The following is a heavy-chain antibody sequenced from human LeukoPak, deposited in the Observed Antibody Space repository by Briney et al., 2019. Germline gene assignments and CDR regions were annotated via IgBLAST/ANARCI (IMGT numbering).Heavy chain of an antibody. Sequence: GGSLRLSCAASGFTFTSYAMTWVRQAPGKGLKWVSSITGSGDTTYYADSVKGRFTISRDNSKNTLFLQMNSLRAEDTAVYHCARDGGSYLQPTDYWGQGTLVTVSS. J-gene: IGHJ4*02. CDR3: ARDGGSYLQPTDY. CDR1: GFTFTSYA. D-gene: IGHD1-26*01. CDR2: ITGSGDTT. V-gene: IGHV3-23*01.